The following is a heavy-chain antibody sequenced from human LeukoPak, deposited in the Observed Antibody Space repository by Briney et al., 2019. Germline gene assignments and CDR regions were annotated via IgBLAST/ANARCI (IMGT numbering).Heavy chain of an antibody. CDR1: GYTFTICG. CDR2: ITVDNGNT. CDR3: ARGRFPGSGSRYNSFAY. V-gene: IGHV1-18*01. J-gene: IGHJ4*02. Sequence: AAVNLSFNSSGYTFTICGITWVRDAPGQGLGWMWWITVDNGNTNYEQQFKGRLTMPAATPTRPAYMDLRSLRSDEPAVYSCARGRFPGSGSRYNSFAYWGQGTLVTVSS. D-gene: IGHD3-10*01.